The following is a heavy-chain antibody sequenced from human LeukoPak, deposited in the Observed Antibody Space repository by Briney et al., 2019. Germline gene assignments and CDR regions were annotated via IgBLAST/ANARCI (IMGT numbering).Heavy chain of an antibody. D-gene: IGHD6-13*01. V-gene: IGHV1-2*02. CDR1: GYTFSGYY. J-gene: IGHJ5*02. CDR3: ARGAVRIAAAERGNWFDP. CDR2: INFNSGDT. Sequence: GASVKVSCKASGYTFSGYYIHWVRQAPGQGLEWMGWINFNSGDTNYAQKFQGRVTMTRDTSISTAYMELSRLRSDDTAVYYCARGAVRIAAAERGNWFDPWGQGTLVTVSS.